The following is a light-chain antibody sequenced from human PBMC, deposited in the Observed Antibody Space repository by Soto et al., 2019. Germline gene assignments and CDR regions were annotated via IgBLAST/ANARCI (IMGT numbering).Light chain of an antibody. V-gene: IGLV2-14*01. Sequence: QSALTQPASVSGSPGQSITISCTGTSSDVGGYNYVSWYQQHPGKAPKLMIYDVSNRPSGGSNRFSGSKSGNTASLTISGVQAEDEADYYCSSYTSSSTLVFGTGTKLTVL. CDR1: SSDVGGYNY. J-gene: IGLJ1*01. CDR3: SSYTSSSTLV. CDR2: DVS.